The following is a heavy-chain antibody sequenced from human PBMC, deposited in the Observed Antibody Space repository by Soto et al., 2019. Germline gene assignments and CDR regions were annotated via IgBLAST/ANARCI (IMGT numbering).Heavy chain of an antibody. J-gene: IGHJ4*02. D-gene: IGHD3-10*01. CDR2: INHSGST. Sequence: PSETLSLTCAVYGGSFSGYYWSWIRQPPGKGLEWIGEINHSGSTNYNPSLKSRVTISVDTSKNQFSLKLSSVTAADTAVYYCASGYYGSGSYYPPPGYWGQGTRVTVSS. CDR1: GGSFSGYY. CDR3: ASGYYGSGSYYPPPGY. V-gene: IGHV4-34*01.